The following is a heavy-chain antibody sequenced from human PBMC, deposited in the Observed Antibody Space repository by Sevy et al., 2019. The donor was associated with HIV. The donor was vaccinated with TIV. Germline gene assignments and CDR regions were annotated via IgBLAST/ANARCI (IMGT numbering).Heavy chain of an antibody. CDR3: ARALAAAASY. CDR2: ITWNSDYI. Sequence: GGSLRLSCAASGFTFDDYAMHWVRQAPGKGLEWVSGITWNSDYIGYADSVRGRFTISRDNAKNSLYLQMSSLRAEDTAVYYCARALAAAASYWGQGTLVTVSS. CDR1: GFTFDDYA. V-gene: IGHV3-9*01. D-gene: IGHD6-25*01. J-gene: IGHJ4*02.